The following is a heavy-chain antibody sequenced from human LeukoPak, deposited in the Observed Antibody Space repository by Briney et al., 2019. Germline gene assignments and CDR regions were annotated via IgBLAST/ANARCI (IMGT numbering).Heavy chain of an antibody. J-gene: IGHJ3*02. V-gene: IGHV3-23*01. CDR1: GFTFSTYW. CDR2: ISGSGGST. Sequence: GESLRLSCAASGFTFSTYWITWVRQAPGKGLEWVSAISGSGGSTYYADSVKGRFTISRDNSKNTLYLQMNSLRAEDTAVYYCAKGMYSSGWYDAFDIWGQGTMVTVSS. D-gene: IGHD6-19*01. CDR3: AKGMYSSGWYDAFDI.